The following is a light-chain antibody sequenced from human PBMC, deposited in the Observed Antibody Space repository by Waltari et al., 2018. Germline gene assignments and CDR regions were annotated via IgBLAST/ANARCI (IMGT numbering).Light chain of an antibody. CDR3: RSYTSSTVV. CDR2: DVS. CDR1: SSDVGGYKY. J-gene: IGLJ3*02. V-gene: IGLV2-14*03. Sequence: QSALTQPASVSGSPGQSITISCTGTSSDVGGYKYVSWYQQHPGKAPKLLIYDVSNRPSGVSNRFSGSKSGNTASLTISGLQAADEADYYCRSYTSSTVVFGGGTKLTVL.